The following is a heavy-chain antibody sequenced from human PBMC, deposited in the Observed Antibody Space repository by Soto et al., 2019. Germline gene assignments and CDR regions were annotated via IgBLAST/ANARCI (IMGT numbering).Heavy chain of an antibody. J-gene: IGHJ6*02. V-gene: IGHV1-2*02. CDR2: INPNSGGT. CDR1: GYTFTGYY. CDR3: ARGGDTASLGYYYGMDV. D-gene: IGHD5-18*01. Sequence: QVQLVQSGAEVKKPGASVKVSCKASGYTFTGYYMHWVRQAPGQGLEWMGWINPNSGGTNYAQKFQGRVTMTRDTSISTAYMELCRLRSDDTAVYYCARGGDTASLGYYYGMDVWGQGTTVTVSS.